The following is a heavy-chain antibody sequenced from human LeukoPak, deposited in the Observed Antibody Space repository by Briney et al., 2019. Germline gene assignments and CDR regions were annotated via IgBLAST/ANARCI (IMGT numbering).Heavy chain of an antibody. CDR1: VFTVSTNY. J-gene: IGHJ2*01. CDR2: IYSGGST. D-gene: IGHD3-22*01. Sequence: GGSLRLSCAASVFTVSTNYMSWVRQSPGQGLEWVSIIYSGGSTSYADSVKGRFTISRDISKNTLFLQMSSLRAEDTAVYYCARSPRIYDSSGYYLVEYFDLWGRGTLVTVSS. CDR3: ARSPRIYDSSGYYLVEYFDL. V-gene: IGHV3-53*01.